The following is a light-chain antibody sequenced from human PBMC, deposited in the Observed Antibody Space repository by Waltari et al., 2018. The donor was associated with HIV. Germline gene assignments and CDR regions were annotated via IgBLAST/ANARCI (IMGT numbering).Light chain of an antibody. CDR1: QTISNDY. Sequence: EIVLTQSPGTLSLSPGESATLSCRPSQTISNDYLVWYHQKPGQAPRLLIYGASSRATGIPGRFSGSGSGTDFTLTITRLEPEDFAVYYCQQYHTTPFTFGQGTRLEIK. CDR2: GAS. V-gene: IGKV3-20*01. CDR3: QQYHTTPFT. J-gene: IGKJ5*01.